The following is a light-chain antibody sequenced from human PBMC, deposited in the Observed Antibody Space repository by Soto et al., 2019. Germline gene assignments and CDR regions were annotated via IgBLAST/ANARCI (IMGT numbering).Light chain of an antibody. J-gene: IGKJ4*01. CDR2: YAS. CDR1: QSVRSY. V-gene: IGKV3-11*01. CDR3: QQRRNWPLT. Sequence: EIVLTQSPATLSLSPGERATLSCRASQSVRSYLAWYQQRRGQAPRLLIYYASNRATGIPARFSGSGSGTDFTLTISSLEPEDFAVYYCQQRRNWPLTFGGGTKVEIQ.